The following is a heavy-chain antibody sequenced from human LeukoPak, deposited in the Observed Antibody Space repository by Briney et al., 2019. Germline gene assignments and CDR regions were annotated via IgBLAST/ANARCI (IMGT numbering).Heavy chain of an antibody. CDR2: IIPIFGTA. Sequence: SVKVSCKASGGTFSSYAISWVRQAPGQGLEWMGRIIPIFGTANYAQKFQGRVTITTDESTSTAYMELGSLRSEDTAVYYCARDGENDAFDIWGQGTMVTVSS. J-gene: IGHJ3*02. V-gene: IGHV1-69*05. CDR1: GGTFSSYA. CDR3: ARDGENDAFDI.